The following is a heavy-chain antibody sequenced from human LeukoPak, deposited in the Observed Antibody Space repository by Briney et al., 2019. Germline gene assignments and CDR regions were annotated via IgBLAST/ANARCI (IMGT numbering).Heavy chain of an antibody. J-gene: IGHJ4*02. CDR1: GGSISSSSYY. D-gene: IGHD3-16*01. V-gene: IGHV4-39*01. CDR2: IYYSGST. Sequence: PSETLSLTCTVSGGSISSSSYYWGWIRQPPGKGLEWFGSIYYSGSTYYNPSLKSRVTISVDTSKNQFSLKLSSVTAADTAVYYCARLNMLTGYFDYWGQGTLVTVSS. CDR3: ARLNMLTGYFDY.